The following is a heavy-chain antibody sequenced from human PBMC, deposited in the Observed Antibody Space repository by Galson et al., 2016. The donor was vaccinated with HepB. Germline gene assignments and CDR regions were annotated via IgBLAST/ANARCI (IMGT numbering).Heavy chain of an antibody. CDR2: IYKTGNT. J-gene: IGHJ4*02. Sequence: SETLSLTCNVSGGSISSYFWSWVRQPPGKELEWIGYIYKTGNTNYSPSLNSRVTLSVDTSKNQFSLKLGSVTAADTAVYYGARGGTGTPYFDFWGQGALVTVSS. CDR3: ARGGTGTPYFDF. CDR1: GGSISSYF. D-gene: IGHD3/OR15-3a*01. V-gene: IGHV4-59*01.